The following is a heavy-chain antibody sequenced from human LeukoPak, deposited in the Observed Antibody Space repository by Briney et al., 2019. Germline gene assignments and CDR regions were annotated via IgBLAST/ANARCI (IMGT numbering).Heavy chain of an antibody. D-gene: IGHD3-10*01. CDR2: IYYSGST. V-gene: IGHV4-39*01. Sequence: SETLSLTCTVSGGSISSSSYYWGWIRQPPGKGLEWIGSIYYSGSTYYNPSLKSRVTISVDTSKNQFSLKLSSVTAADTAVYYCARADGSGSYFDWFDPWGQGTLVTVSS. CDR1: GGSISSSSYY. J-gene: IGHJ5*02. CDR3: ARADGSGSYFDWFDP.